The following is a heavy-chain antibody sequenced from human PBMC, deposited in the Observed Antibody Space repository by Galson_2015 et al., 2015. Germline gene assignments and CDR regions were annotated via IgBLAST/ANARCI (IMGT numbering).Heavy chain of an antibody. Sequence: SLRLSCAASGFTFSRSVMHWVRQAPGKGLEWAAIMSYDGSDEFYADSVKGRFTISRDSAKNSLYLQMNSLRAEDTAIYYCASQTWTGYFDYWGQGIPVTVSS. CDR3: ASQTWTGYFDY. CDR1: GFTFSRSV. D-gene: IGHD3-10*01. CDR2: MSYDGSDE. J-gene: IGHJ4*02. V-gene: IGHV3-30-3*01.